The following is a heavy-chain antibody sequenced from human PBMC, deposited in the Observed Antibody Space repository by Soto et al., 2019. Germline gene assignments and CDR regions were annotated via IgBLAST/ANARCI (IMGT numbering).Heavy chain of an antibody. CDR1: GFTFSSHG. Sequence: QVQLVESGGGVVQPGRSLRVSCAASGFTFSSHGMHWVRQAPGKGLEWVAVIWYDGSNKYYGESVKGRFIISRDNSKNTVDLQMNSLRAEVTAIYYCARWGPDKVLDYWGQGTLVTVSS. D-gene: IGHD3-16*01. CDR3: ARWGPDKVLDY. V-gene: IGHV3-33*01. CDR2: IWYDGSNK. J-gene: IGHJ4*02.